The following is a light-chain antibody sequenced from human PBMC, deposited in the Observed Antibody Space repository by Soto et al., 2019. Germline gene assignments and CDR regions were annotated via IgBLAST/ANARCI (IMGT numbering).Light chain of an antibody. CDR2: DAT. J-gene: IGKJ1*01. V-gene: IGKV3-20*01. CDR3: QQCATSPRT. Sequence: ENVLTQSPGTLSLSPGERATLSCRASRTVEKNYLAWYQQRPGQAPRLLVDDATRRVAGIPDRFSGSGSGRDFNRTIRRLEPEDLSVYYCQQCATSPRTFGPGTRVEIK. CDR1: RTVEKNY.